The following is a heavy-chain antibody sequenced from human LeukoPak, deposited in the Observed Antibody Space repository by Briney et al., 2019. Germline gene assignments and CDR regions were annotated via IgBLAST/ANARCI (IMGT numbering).Heavy chain of an antibody. CDR2: IYSGGST. CDR3: AKDIVAPGLFFDY. V-gene: IGHV3-53*01. CDR1: GFTVSSNY. D-gene: IGHD3-16*02. J-gene: IGHJ4*02. Sequence: GGSLRLSCAASGFTVSSNYMSWVRQAPGKGLEWVSVIYSGGSTYYADSVKGRLTISRDNSKNTLYLQMNSLRAEDTAVYYCAKDIVAPGLFFDYWGQGILVTVSS.